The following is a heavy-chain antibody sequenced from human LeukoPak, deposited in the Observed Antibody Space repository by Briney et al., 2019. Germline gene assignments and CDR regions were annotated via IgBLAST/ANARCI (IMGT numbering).Heavy chain of an antibody. J-gene: IGHJ4*02. V-gene: IGHV3-30*15. CDR2: TSYDGNKK. Sequence: GGFLRLSCAASGFTLTYYAMHWVRQAPGKGLEWVAVTSYDGNKKYYADSVKGRFTISRDSSKNTLYLQMSSLRAEDTAVYYCARSSYDYGGIEGPFDYWGQGTLVTVSS. D-gene: IGHD4-23*01. CDR3: ARSSYDYGGIEGPFDY. CDR1: GFTLTYYA.